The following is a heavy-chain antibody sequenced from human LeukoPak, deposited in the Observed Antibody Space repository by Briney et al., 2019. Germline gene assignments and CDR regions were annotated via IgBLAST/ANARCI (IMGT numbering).Heavy chain of an antibody. D-gene: IGHD6-13*01. J-gene: IGHJ4*02. V-gene: IGHV3-30-3*01. Sequence: GGSLRLSCAASRFTFTTYAVHWVRQAPGKGLEWVALISNDGSKKYYADSVKGRFTISRDNSKNTLCLQMNSLRAEDTAVYYCAKDRSDNTTWYVGSHWGQGTLVTVSS. CDR3: AKDRSDNTTWYVGSH. CDR2: ISNDGSKK. CDR1: RFTFTTYA.